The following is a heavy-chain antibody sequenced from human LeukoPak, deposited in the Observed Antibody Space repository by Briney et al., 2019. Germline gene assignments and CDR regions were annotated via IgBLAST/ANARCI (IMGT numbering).Heavy chain of an antibody. CDR2: IYSGGRT. CDR1: GFTFSNYG. V-gene: IGHV3-66*01. CDR3: ARAGPSSSWHQFDY. Sequence: GGSLRLSCAVSGFTFSNYGVNWVRQAPGKGLEWVSVIYSGGRTYYADSVKGRFTISRDNSKNTLYLQMNRLRAEDTAVYYCARAGPSSSWHQFDYWGQGTLVTVSS. D-gene: IGHD6-13*01. J-gene: IGHJ4*02.